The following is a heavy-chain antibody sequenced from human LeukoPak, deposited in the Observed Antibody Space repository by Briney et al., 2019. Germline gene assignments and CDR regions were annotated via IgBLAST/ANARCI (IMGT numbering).Heavy chain of an antibody. Sequence: GGSLRLSCAASRFTFSSYAMSWVRQAPGKGLEWVSVISGSGRSTYYADSVKGRFTISRDNSETTLYLQMNSLRAEDTAVYYCARGSSGYSYYFDYWGQGTLVSVSS. J-gene: IGHJ4*02. CDR3: ARGSSGYSYYFDY. CDR2: ISGSGRST. D-gene: IGHD3-22*01. V-gene: IGHV3-23*01. CDR1: RFTFSSYA.